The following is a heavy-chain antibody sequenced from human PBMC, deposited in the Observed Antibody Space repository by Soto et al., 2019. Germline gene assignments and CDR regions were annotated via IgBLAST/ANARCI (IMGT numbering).Heavy chain of an antibody. Sequence: EVQLVQSGAEVKKPGESLKISCKASGYSFTSNWIAWVRQTPGNGLEWMGSISPGDSDASYSPSFQGQVTFSADKSISTAYLQWSSLRASDTAMYYCARSTKGRGKVYYYYYYMDVWGEGTTVTVSS. V-gene: IGHV5-51*03. CDR1: GYSFTSNW. CDR2: ISPGDSDA. D-gene: IGHD1-26*01. CDR3: ARSTKGRGKVYYYYYYMDV. J-gene: IGHJ6*03.